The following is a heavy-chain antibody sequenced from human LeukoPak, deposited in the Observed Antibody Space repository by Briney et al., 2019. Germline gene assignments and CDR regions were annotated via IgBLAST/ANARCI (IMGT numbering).Heavy chain of an antibody. J-gene: IGHJ4*02. D-gene: IGHD3/OR15-3a*01. V-gene: IGHV3-30*03. CDR2: ISYAGSNK. CDR1: GFTFNSYG. CDR3: ARDVFVDSSGGSFDF. Sequence: GGSLRLSCAASGFTFNSYGMHWVRQAPGKGLEWVAVISYAGSNKYFADSVKGRFTISRDNSKKSLFLQMNSLRAEDTALYYCARDVFVDSSGGSFDFWGQGTLVTVSS.